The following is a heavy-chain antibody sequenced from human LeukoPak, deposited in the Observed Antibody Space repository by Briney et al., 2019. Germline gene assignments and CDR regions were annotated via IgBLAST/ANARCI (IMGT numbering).Heavy chain of an antibody. D-gene: IGHD2-8*01. V-gene: IGHV3-7*05. CDR3: AREYEGGVDY. CDR2: IKKDGTEK. J-gene: IGHJ4*02. CDR1: GFTFSIYW. Sequence: GGSLRLSCAASGFTFSIYWMSWVRQAPGKGLEWVANIKKDGTEKYHADSVKGRFSISRDNAKNSLHLQTNSLRAEDTAVYYCAREYEGGVDYWGRGTLVTVSS.